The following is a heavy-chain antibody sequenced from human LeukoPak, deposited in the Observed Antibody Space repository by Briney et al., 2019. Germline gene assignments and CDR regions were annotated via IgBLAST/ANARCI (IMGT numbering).Heavy chain of an antibody. CDR1: GFTFSDCY. CDR3: ARDSSGSYPRSGFFDY. CDR2: ISSSGSTI. Sequence: GGSLRLSCAASGFTFSDCYMSWIRQAPGKGLEWVSYISSSGSTIYYADSVKGRFTISRDNAKNSLYLQMNSLRAEDTAVYYCARDSSGSYPRSGFFDYWGQGTLVTASS. V-gene: IGHV3-11*04. J-gene: IGHJ4*02. D-gene: IGHD1-26*01.